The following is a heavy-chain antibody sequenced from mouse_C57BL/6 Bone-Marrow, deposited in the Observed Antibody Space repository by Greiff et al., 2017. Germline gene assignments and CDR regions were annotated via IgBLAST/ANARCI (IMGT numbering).Heavy chain of an antibody. J-gene: IGHJ4*01. V-gene: IGHV2-2*01. D-gene: IGHD1-1*01. CDR3: ACYYYGSSLYAMDY. CDR2: IWSGGST. Sequence: VQLQESGPGLVQPSQSLSITCTVSGFSLTSYGVHWVRQSPGKGLEWLGVIWSGGSTDYNAAFISRLSISKDNSKSQVFFKMNSLQADDTAIYYCACYYYGSSLYAMDYWGQGTSVTVAS. CDR1: GFSLTSYG.